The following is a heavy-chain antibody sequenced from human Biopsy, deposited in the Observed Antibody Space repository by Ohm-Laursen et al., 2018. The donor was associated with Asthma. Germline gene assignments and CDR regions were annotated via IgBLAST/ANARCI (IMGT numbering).Heavy chain of an antibody. CDR3: ARTFHFWSPYHAEHYQL. Sequence: SLRLSCAASGFSFSNYGMHWVRQAPGKGLDWVAVISFDGTNRNYTDSVKGRFTISRDNAKNSLYLRMNSLRAEDTAVYYCARTFHFWSPYHAEHYQLWGQGTLVTVPS. V-gene: IGHV3-30*03. CDR1: GFSFSNYG. J-gene: IGHJ1*01. CDR2: ISFDGTNR. D-gene: IGHD3-3*02.